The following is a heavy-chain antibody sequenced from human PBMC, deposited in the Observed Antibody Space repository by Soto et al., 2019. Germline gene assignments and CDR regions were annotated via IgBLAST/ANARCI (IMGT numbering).Heavy chain of an antibody. CDR3: ARSQGSSTSLEIYYDYYYCMDV. CDR2: IIPISGTA. V-gene: IGHV1-69*01. Sequence: QVQLVQSGAEVKKPGSSVKVSCKASGGTFSSYAISWVRQAPGQGLEWMGGIIPISGTANYAQKFQGRVTITADESTSTAYMELSSLISEDTAVYYCARSQGSSTSLEIYYDYYYCMDVWGQGTTVTVSS. J-gene: IGHJ6*02. CDR1: GGTFSSYA. D-gene: IGHD2-2*01.